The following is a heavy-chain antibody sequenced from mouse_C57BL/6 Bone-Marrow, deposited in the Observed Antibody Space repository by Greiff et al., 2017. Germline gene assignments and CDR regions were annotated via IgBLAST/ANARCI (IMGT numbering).Heavy chain of an antibody. Sequence: QVQLQQLGAELVKPGASVKLSCKASGYTFTSYWMHWVKQRPGQGLEWIGMIHPNSGSTNYNEKFKSKATLTVDKSSSTAYMQLSSLTSEDSAVYYCARSLWLGFAYWGQETLVTVSA. V-gene: IGHV1-64*01. CDR1: GYTFTSYW. J-gene: IGHJ3*01. CDR2: IHPNSGST. CDR3: ARSLWLGFAY. D-gene: IGHD2-2*01.